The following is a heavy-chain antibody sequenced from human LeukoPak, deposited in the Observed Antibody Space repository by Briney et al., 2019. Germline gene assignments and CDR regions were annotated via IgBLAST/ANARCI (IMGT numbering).Heavy chain of an antibody. V-gene: IGHV4-34*01. D-gene: IGHD6-13*01. CDR2: INHSGST. J-gene: IGHJ4*02. Sequence: PSETLSLTCAVYGGSFSGYYWSWIRQPPGKGLEWIGEINHSGSTNHNPSLKSRVTISVDTSKNQFSLKLSSVTAADTAVYYCARGIAAAGSRGDYWGQGTLVTVSS. CDR1: GGSFSGYY. CDR3: ARGIAAAGSRGDY.